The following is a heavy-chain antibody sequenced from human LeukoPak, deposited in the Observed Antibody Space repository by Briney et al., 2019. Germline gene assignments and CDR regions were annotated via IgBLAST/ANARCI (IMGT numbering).Heavy chain of an antibody. CDR2: IYYSGST. Sequence: SETLSLTCTVSGGSISSYYWSWIRQPPGKGLEWIGYIYYSGSTNYNPSLKSRVTISVDTSKNQFSLKLSSVTAADTAVYYCARGEADHGDNAPFDYWGQGTLVTVSS. J-gene: IGHJ4*02. D-gene: IGHD4-17*01. V-gene: IGHV4-59*01. CDR1: GGSISSYY. CDR3: ARGEADHGDNAPFDY.